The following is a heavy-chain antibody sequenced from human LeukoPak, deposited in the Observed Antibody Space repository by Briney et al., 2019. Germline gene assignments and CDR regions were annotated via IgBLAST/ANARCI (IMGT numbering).Heavy chain of an antibody. CDR2: ISYDGSNK. V-gene: IGHV3-30*18. J-gene: IGHJ3*02. D-gene: IGHD3-10*01. CDR1: GFTFSSYG. Sequence: PGGSLRLSCAASGFTFSSYGMHWVRQAPGKGLGWVAIISYDGSNKYYADSVKGRFTISRDNSKNTLYLQMNSPRAEDTAVYYCAKLYAGGSGSYYLDAFDIWGQGTMATVSS. CDR3: AKLYAGGSGSYYLDAFDI.